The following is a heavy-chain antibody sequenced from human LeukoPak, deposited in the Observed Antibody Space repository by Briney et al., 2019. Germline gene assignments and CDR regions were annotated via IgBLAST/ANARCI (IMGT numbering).Heavy chain of an antibody. CDR2: IKQDGSEK. D-gene: IGHD7-27*01. Sequence: GGSLRLSCAASGFTFSSYWMSWVRQAPGKGLEWVANIKQDGSEKYYVDSVKGRFTISRDNAKNSLYLQMNSLRAEDTAVYYCPREVMGTLGTNWFDPWGQGTLVTVSS. CDR3: PREVMGTLGTNWFDP. V-gene: IGHV3-7*01. CDR1: GFTFSSYW. J-gene: IGHJ5*02.